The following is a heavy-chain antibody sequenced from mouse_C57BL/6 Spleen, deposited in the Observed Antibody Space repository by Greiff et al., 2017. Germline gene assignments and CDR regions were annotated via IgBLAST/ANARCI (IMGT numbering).Heavy chain of an antibody. CDR1: GYTFTSYW. CDR2: SDPSDSYT. V-gene: IGHV1-69*01. CDR3: AREGSY. J-gene: IGHJ3*01. Sequence: QVQLQQPGAELVMPGASVKLSCKASGYTFTSYWMHWVKQRPGQGLEWIGESDPSDSYTNYNQKFKGKSTLTVDKSSSTAYMQLSSLTSEDSAVYYCAREGSYWGQGILVTVSA.